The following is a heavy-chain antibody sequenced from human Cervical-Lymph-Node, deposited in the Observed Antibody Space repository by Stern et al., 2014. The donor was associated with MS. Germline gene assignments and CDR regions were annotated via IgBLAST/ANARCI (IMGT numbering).Heavy chain of an antibody. V-gene: IGHV3-30*04. CDR3: AKGGSGSYLD. Sequence: VQLVESGGGVVQPGRSLRLSCAASGFVLRRYALHWVRQAPGKGLEWLALIAYDVRDKYYTYSVNGRFTVSRVNSNNTVDLEMISLRLEDTAVYYCAKGGSGSYLDWGQGSLVTVSS. D-gene: IGHD1-26*01. CDR1: GFVLRRYA. CDR2: IAYDVRDK. J-gene: IGHJ4*02.